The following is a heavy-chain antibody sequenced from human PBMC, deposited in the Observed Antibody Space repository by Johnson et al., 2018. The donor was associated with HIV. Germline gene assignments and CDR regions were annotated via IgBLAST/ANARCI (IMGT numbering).Heavy chain of an antibody. Sequence: MQLVESGGGLVQSGGSLRLPCTASGFTFRNYWMSWVRQAPGKGLEWVASIKQDGSEKYYVDSVKGRFTISIDNAKKSLYLQMNSLKSEDTAVYFCARRAYTSGWYAAFDLWGQGTMVTVSS. V-gene: IGHV3-7*05. J-gene: IGHJ3*01. CDR3: ARRAYTSGWYAAFDL. CDR2: IKQDGSEK. CDR1: GFTFRNYW. D-gene: IGHD6-19*01.